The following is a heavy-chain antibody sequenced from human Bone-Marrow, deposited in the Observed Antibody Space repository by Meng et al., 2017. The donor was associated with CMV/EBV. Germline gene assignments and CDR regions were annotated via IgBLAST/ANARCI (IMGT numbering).Heavy chain of an antibody. J-gene: IGHJ5*02. D-gene: IGHD4-11*01. CDR1: GYTFTSYG. Sequence: ASVKVSCKASGYTFTSYGISWVRQAPGQGLEWMGWISAYNGNTNYAQKLQGRVTMTTDTSTSTAYMELRSLRSEDTAVYYCARDRSSNYVNWFDPWGQGTLVTVSS. V-gene: IGHV1-18*01. CDR2: ISAYNGNT. CDR3: ARDRSSNYVNWFDP.